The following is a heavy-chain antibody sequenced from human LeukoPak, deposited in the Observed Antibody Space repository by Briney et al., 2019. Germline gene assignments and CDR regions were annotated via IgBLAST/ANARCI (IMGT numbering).Heavy chain of an antibody. CDR3: AKSYYDSSGLFDY. J-gene: IGHJ4*02. Sequence: GGSLRLSCAASGFTFSSYTMSWVRQPPGKGLEWVSSISSSSSYIYYADSVKGRFTISRDNAKNSLYLQMNSLRADDTAVYYCAKSYYDSSGLFDYWGQGTLVTVSS. V-gene: IGHV3-21*01. CDR2: ISSSSSYI. D-gene: IGHD3-22*01. CDR1: GFTFSSYT.